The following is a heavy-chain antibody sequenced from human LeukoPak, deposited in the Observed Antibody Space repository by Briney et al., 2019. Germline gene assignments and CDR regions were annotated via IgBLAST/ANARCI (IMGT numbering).Heavy chain of an antibody. CDR2: INHSGST. D-gene: IGHD3-3*01. V-gene: IGHV4-34*01. J-gene: IGHJ6*03. CDR1: GGSFSGYY. CDR3: ARHYYDFWSGYYYYMDV. Sequence: SETLSLTCAVYGGSFSGYYWSWIHQPPGKGLEWIGEINHSGSTNYNPSLKSRVTISVDTSKNQFSLKLSSVTAADTAVYYCARHYYDFWSGYYYYMDVWGKGTTVTVSS.